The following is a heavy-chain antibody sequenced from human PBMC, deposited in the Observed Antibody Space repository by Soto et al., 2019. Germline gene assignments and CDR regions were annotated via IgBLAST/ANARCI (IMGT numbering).Heavy chain of an antibody. CDR1: GFTFSSSA. J-gene: IGHJ6*02. V-gene: IGHV3-23*01. CDR2: ISGSGGST. Sequence: PVGSLRLSCAASGFTFSSSAMSWVRQAPGKGLEWVSAISGSGGSTYYADSVKGRLTISRDNPKNTLYLQMNSLRAEDTAVYYCAKGPTIFGVVIIPDYYYGMYVWGQGTTVTVSS. D-gene: IGHD3-3*01. CDR3: AKGPTIFGVVIIPDYYYGMYV.